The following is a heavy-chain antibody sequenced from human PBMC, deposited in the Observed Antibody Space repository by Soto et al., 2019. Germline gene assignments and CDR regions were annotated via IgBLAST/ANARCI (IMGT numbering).Heavy chain of an antibody. CDR2: IYYSGST. D-gene: IGHD1-26*01. CDR3: ARVGWELHGELDY. J-gene: IGHJ4*02. Sequence: QVQLQESGPGLVKPSETLSLTCTVSGGSISSYYWSWIRQPPGKGLEWIGYIYYSGSTNYNPSLKSRVTISVDTSKNQFSLKLSSVTAADTAVYYCARVGWELHGELDYWGQGTLVTVSS. V-gene: IGHV4-59*01. CDR1: GGSISSYY.